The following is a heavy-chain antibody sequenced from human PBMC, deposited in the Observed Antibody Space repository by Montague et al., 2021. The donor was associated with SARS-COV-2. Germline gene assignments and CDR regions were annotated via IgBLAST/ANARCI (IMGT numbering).Heavy chain of an antibody. CDR1: GFTFSSYA. D-gene: IGHD3-16*02. V-gene: IGHV3-30*04. CDR3: ARDNYDYVWGSCRYIY. Sequence: SLRLSCAASGFTFSSYAMHWVRQAPGKGLEWVAVISYDGSNKYYADSVKGRFTISRDNSKNTLYLQMNSLRAEDTAVYYCARDNYDYVWGSCRYIYWGQGTLVTVSS. CDR2: ISYDGSNK. J-gene: IGHJ4*02.